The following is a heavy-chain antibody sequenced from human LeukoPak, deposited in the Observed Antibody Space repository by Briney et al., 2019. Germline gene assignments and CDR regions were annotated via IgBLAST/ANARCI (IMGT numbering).Heavy chain of an antibody. CDR2: IYYSGST. J-gene: IGHJ6*03. CDR3: ARRVYCSGGSCSQQITPIRYYYYMDV. V-gene: IGHV4-39*07. D-gene: IGHD2-15*01. CDR1: GDSISSNSYY. Sequence: TPSETLSLTCTVSGDSISSNSYYWGWFRQPPGKGLEWIGNIYYSGSTYYNPSLKSRVTISVDTSKNQFSLKLSSVTAADTAVYYCARRVYCSGGSCSQQITPIRYYYYMDVWGKGTTVTIS.